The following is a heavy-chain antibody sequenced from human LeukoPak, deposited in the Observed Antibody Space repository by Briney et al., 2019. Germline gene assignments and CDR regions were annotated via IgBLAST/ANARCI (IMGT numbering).Heavy chain of an antibody. CDR3: GSHDYDILTGDYFDY. CDR2: ISSNGGST. J-gene: IGHJ4*02. D-gene: IGHD3-9*01. V-gene: IGHV3-64*01. Sequence: GGSLRLSCAASGFTFSSYAMSWVRQAPGKGLEYVSAISSNGGSTYYANSVKGRFTISRDNSKNTLYLQMGSLRAEDMAVYYCGSHDYDILTGDYFDYWGQGTLVTVSS. CDR1: GFTFSSYA.